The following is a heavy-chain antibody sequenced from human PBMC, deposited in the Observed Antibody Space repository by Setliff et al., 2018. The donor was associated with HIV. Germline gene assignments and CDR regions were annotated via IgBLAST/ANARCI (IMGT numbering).Heavy chain of an antibody. CDR1: GHTFTNYD. CDR3: ARGKGVGGVIITGGLDV. V-gene: IGHV1-8*01. J-gene: IGHJ6*02. CDR2: MNPNSGVS. Sequence: ASVKVSCKPSGHTFTNYDIHWMRRATGQGLEWMGWMNPNSGVSGYALKVHDRVTMTRDTSITTAYMELSSRTSEDTAVYYCARGKGVGGVIITGGLDVWGQGTTVTVSS. D-gene: IGHD3-10*01.